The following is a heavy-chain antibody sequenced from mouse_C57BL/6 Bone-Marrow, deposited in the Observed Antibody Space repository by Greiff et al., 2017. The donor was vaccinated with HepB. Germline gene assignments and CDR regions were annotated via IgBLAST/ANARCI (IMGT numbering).Heavy chain of an antibody. CDR1: GYTFTDYN. D-gene: IGHD2-5*01. CDR2: INPNNGGT. J-gene: IGHJ3*01. CDR3: ATYYSNYGFAY. V-gene: IGHV1-18*01. Sequence: EVQRVESGPELVKPGASVKIPCKASGYTFTDYNMDWVKQSHGKSLEWIGDINPNNGGTIYNQKFKGKATLTVDKSSSTAYMELRSLTSEDTAVYYCATYYSNYGFAYWGQGTLVTVSA.